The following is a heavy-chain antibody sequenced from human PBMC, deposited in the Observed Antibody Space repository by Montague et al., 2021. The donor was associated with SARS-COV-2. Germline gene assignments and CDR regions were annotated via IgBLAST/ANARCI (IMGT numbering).Heavy chain of an antibody. J-gene: IGHJ4*02. CDR3: ARDAEGIAARRSGAFDY. CDR1: GFTVSSNY. V-gene: IGHV3-53*01. D-gene: IGHD6-6*01. CDR2: IYSGGST. Sequence: SLRLSCAASGFTVSSNYMSWVRQAPRKGLEWVSVIYSGGSTYYADSVKGRFTISRANSKNTLYLQRNSLRAEDTAVYYCARDAEGIAARRSGAFDYWGQGTLVTVSS.